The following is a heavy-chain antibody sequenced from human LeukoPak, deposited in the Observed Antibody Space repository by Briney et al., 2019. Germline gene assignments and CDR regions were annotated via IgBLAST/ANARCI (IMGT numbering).Heavy chain of an antibody. Sequence: AGGSLRLSCAASGFTFSSYAMSWVRQAPGKGLEWVSAITGSSNNTYYADSVKGRFTISRDNSKNTLYLQMNSLRADDTAIYYCARAQMPRGWLFGYWGQGTLVTVSS. V-gene: IGHV3-23*01. CDR2: ITGSSNNT. CDR3: ARAQMPRGWLFGY. CDR1: GFTFSSYA. J-gene: IGHJ4*02. D-gene: IGHD3-22*01.